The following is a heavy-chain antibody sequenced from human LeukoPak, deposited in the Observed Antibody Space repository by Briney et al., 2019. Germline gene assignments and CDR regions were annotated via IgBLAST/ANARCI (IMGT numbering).Heavy chain of an antibody. J-gene: IGHJ6*03. CDR1: GFSLSTSGMC. V-gene: IGHV2-70*11. D-gene: IGHD6-19*01. Sequence: SGPTLVKPTQTLTLTCTFSGFSLSTSGMCVSWIRQPPGKALEWLSRIDWDDDKYYSTSLKTRLTISKDTSKNQVVLTMTNMDPVDTATYYCARIPRIAVAGTRYYYYYMDVWGKGTTVTISS. CDR2: IDWDDDK. CDR3: ARIPRIAVAGTRYYYYYMDV.